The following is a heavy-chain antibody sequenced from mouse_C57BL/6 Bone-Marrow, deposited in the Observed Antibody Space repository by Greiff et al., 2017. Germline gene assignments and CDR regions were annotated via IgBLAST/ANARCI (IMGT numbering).Heavy chain of an antibody. Sequence: EVQLQQSGAELVRPGASVTLSCTASGFNIKDDYMHWVKQRPEQGLEWIGWIDPENGDTEYASKFQGKATITADTSSNTAYLQLSSLTSEDTAVYYCTTYYGSSFDYWGQGTTLTVSS. V-gene: IGHV14-4*01. CDR1: GFNIKDDY. J-gene: IGHJ2*01. CDR2: IDPENGDT. CDR3: TTYYGSSFDY. D-gene: IGHD1-1*01.